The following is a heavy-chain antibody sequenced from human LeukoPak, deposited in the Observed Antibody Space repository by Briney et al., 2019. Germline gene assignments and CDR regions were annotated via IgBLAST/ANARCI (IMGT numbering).Heavy chain of an antibody. V-gene: IGHV3-72*01. Sequence: GGSLRLSCVASGFTFSDHYMDWVRQAPGKGLEWVGRTRNKAKSYTTEYAASVKGRFTISRDDSKNSLYLQMNSLRAEDTAVYYCARGDYYDSPDAFDIWGQGTMVTVSS. CDR2: TRNKAKSYTT. CDR1: GFTFSDHY. CDR3: ARGDYYDSPDAFDI. D-gene: IGHD3-22*01. J-gene: IGHJ3*02.